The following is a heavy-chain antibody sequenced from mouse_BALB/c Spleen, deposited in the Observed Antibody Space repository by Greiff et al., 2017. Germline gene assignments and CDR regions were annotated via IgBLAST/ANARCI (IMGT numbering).Heavy chain of an antibody. D-gene: IGHD2-1*01. Sequence: QVQLQQSGPELVKPGASVKISCKASGYAFSSSWMNWVKQRPGQGLEWIGRIYPGDGDTNYNGKFKGKATLTADKSSSTAYMQLSSLTSVDSAVYFCARGNGIMDYWGQGTSVTVSS. CDR1: GYAFSSSW. CDR3: ARGNGIMDY. V-gene: IGHV1-82*01. J-gene: IGHJ4*01. CDR2: IYPGDGDT.